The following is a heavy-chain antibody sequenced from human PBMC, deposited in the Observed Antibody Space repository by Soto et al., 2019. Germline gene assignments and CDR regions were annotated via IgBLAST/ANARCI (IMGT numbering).Heavy chain of an antibody. J-gene: IGHJ5*02. V-gene: IGHV3-11*01. CDR1: GFTFSDFY. CDR2: ISSSGSSI. D-gene: IGHD3-22*01. CDR3: ARAYYFDSSGYYNP. Sequence: GGSLRLSCAASGFTFSDFYMNWIRQAPGKGLEWVSYISSSGSSIYYADSVQGRFTISRDNAKNSLYLQMNSLRAEDTAVYYCARAYYFDSSGYYNPWGHGTLVTVSS.